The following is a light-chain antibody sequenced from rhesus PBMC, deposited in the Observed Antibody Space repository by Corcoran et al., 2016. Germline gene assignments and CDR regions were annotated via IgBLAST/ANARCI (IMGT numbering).Light chain of an antibody. CDR1: QDISSY. J-gene: IGKJ3*01. Sequence: DIQMTQSPSFLSASVGDRVTVSCRASQDISSYLAWYQQKQGKAPKPLNYYAANLESGVPSRFSGSGYGTEFTLTISSLQPEDFAVYYCQQYNRDPFTFGPGTKLDIK. CDR2: YAA. V-gene: IGKV1-37*01. CDR3: QQYNRDPFT.